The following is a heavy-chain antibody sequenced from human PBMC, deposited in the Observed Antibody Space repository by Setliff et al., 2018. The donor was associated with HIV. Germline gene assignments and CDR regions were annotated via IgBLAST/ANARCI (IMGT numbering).Heavy chain of an antibody. D-gene: IGHD2-2*03. CDR1: GYSFTNYW. V-gene: IGHV5-51*01. CDR3: ARHGYCSGTSCSEYYYYYGMDV. J-gene: IGHJ6*02. CDR2: IYPGDSDT. Sequence: PRESLKISCKGSGYSFTNYWIGWVRQMPGKGLEWMGIIYPGDSDTRYSPSFQGQVTISADKSISTAYLQWSSLKASDTAMYYCARHGYCSGTSCSEYYYYYGMDVWGQGTTVTVSS.